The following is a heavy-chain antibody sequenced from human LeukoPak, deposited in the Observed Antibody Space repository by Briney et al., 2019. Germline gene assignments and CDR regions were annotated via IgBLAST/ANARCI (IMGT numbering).Heavy chain of an antibody. V-gene: IGHV3-48*01. D-gene: IGHD6-19*01. Sequence: GGSLRLSCAASGFTFSSYSMNWVRQAPGKGLEWVSYISSSSSTIYYADSVKGRFTISRDNAKNSLYLQMNSLRAEDTAVYYCARGSSGWYVLSWGQGTLVTVSS. CDR1: GFTFSSYS. CDR3: ARGSSGWYVLS. J-gene: IGHJ4*02. CDR2: ISSSSSTI.